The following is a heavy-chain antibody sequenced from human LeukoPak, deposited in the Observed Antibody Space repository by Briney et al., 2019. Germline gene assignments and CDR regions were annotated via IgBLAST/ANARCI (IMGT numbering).Heavy chain of an antibody. CDR2: IIESGEST. Sequence: GGSLRLSCAASGFTFKNYAMYWVRQAPGKGLEWVSAIIESGESTYYTDSVKGRFTISRDNSKNTLYLQMNSLRTEDTAFYYCAKGSAQYYFDSWGQGTLVTVSS. D-gene: IGHD3-10*01. J-gene: IGHJ4*02. V-gene: IGHV3-23*01. CDR1: GFTFKNYA. CDR3: AKGSAQYYFDS.